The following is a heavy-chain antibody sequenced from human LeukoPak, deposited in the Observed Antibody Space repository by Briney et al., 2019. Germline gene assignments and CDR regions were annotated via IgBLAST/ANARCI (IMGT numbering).Heavy chain of an antibody. D-gene: IGHD5/OR15-5a*01. Sequence: ASVKVSCKASGNTFTGSYIHWVRQAPGQGLEWMGWINPNSGGTNYAQKFQGRITMTRDTSISTAYMELSSLTSDDTAVYYCARGWISGAVSEHYFENWGQGTLVTVSS. J-gene: IGHJ4*02. CDR1: GNTFTGSY. CDR2: INPNSGGT. V-gene: IGHV1-2*02. CDR3: ARGWISGAVSEHYFEN.